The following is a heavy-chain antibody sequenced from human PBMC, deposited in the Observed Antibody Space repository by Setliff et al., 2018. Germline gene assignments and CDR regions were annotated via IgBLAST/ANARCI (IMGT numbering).Heavy chain of an antibody. Sequence: ASVKVSCKASGYTFTSYGITWVRQAPGQGLEWMGWISAYNGNTNYAQKLQGRVTMTRDTSTSTVYMELSSLRSEDTAVYYCARSRPAGDYGTWDYYYYGMDVWGQGTTVTVSS. J-gene: IGHJ6*02. CDR1: GYTFTSYG. D-gene: IGHD4-17*01. V-gene: IGHV1-18*01. CDR3: ARSRPAGDYGTWDYYYYGMDV. CDR2: ISAYNGNT.